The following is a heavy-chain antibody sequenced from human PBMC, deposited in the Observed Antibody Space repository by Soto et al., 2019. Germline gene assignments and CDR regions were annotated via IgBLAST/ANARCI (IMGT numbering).Heavy chain of an antibody. CDR3: PSGNRGYDY. J-gene: IGHJ4*02. CDR1: GGSISSGDYY. V-gene: IGHV4-30-4*01. D-gene: IGHD5-12*01. CDR2: IYYSGTT. Sequence: QVQLQESGPRLVKPSQTLSLTCSVSGGSISSGDYYWSWVRQPPGKGLEFIGSIYYSGTTSYNPSLSMRISMSVDPSKNHFSLRLTSVTAADTAVYSCPSGNRGYDYGGQGALVTVSS.